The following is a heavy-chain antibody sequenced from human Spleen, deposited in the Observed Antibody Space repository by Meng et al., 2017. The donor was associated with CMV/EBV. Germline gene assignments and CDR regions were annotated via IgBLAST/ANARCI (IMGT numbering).Heavy chain of an antibody. D-gene: IGHD1-26*01. CDR2: IGTAGDT. V-gene: IGHV3-13*01. J-gene: IGHJ6*02. Sequence: GGSLRLSCAASGFTFRSYDMHWVRQGTGKGLEWVSAIGTAGDTYYSGSVKGRFTISRENAKNSLYLQMNSLRAGDTAVYYCARDGDPSGSSSSSRGMDVWGQGTTVTVSS. CDR1: GFTFRSYD. CDR3: ARDGDPSGSSSSSRGMDV.